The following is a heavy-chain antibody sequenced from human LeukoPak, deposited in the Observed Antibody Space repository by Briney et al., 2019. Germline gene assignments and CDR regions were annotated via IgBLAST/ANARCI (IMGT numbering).Heavy chain of an antibody. Sequence: ASVKVSCKASGYTFTSYGISWVRQAPGQGLEWMGWISAYNGNTNYAQKLQGRVTMTRDTSTSTVYMDLSSLRSEDTAVYYCARGNDWFDPWGQGTLVTVSS. J-gene: IGHJ5*02. CDR2: ISAYNGNT. V-gene: IGHV1-18*01. CDR1: GYTFTSYG. CDR3: ARGNDWFDP. D-gene: IGHD4-11*01.